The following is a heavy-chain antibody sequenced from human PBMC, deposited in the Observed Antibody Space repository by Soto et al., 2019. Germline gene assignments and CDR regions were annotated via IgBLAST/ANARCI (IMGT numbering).Heavy chain of an antibody. CDR3: ASLLVGATDAFDI. V-gene: IGHV4-4*02. J-gene: IGHJ3*02. D-gene: IGHD1-26*01. Sequence: PSETLSLTCAVSGGPISSSNWWSWVRQPPGKGLEWIGEIYHSGSTNYNPSLKSRVTISVDKSKNQFSLKLSSVTAADTAVYYCASLLVGATDAFDIWGQGTMVTVSS. CDR1: GGPISSSNW. CDR2: IYHSGST.